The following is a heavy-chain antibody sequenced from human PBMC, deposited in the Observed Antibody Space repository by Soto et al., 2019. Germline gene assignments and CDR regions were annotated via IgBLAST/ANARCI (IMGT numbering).Heavy chain of an antibody. J-gene: IGHJ6*02. CDR1: GGSISSGGYY. CDR3: ARGVYKVDTAMVGLRYYYYGMDV. CDR2: IYYSGST. Sequence: SETLSLTCTVSGGSISSGGYYWSWIHQHPGKGLEWIGYIYYSGSTYYNPSLKSRVTISVDTSKNQFSLKLSSVTAADTAVYYCARGVYKVDTAMVGLRYYYYGMDVWGQGTTVTVYS. D-gene: IGHD5-18*01. V-gene: IGHV4-31*03.